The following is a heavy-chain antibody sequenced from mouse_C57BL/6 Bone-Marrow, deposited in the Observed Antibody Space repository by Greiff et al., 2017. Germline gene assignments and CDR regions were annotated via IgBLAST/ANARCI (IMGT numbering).Heavy chain of an antibody. CDR3: ACSGLIYCGSTYFDY. CDR2: INPSSGYT. Sequence: VMLVESGAELAKPGASVKLSCKASGYTFTSYWMHWVKQRPGQGLEWIGYINPSSGYTKYNQKFKDKATLTADKSSSTAYMQLSSLTYEDSAVXYSACSGLIYCGSTYFDYWGQGTTLTVSA. J-gene: IGHJ2*01. V-gene: IGHV1-7*01. D-gene: IGHD1-1*01. CDR1: GYTFTSYW.